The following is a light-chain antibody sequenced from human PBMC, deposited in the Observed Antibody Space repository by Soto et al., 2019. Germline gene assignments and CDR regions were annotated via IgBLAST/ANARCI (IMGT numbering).Light chain of an antibody. CDR1: QSISRH. CDR3: QQRSNWPLT. Sequence: EIVLTQSPATLSLSPGDRATLSCRASQSISRHLAWYQQKPGQAPRLLIYTTSNRATGIPARFSGSGSGTDFSLTIGSLEPEDFAVYYCQQRSNWPLTFGGGTMVEIK. V-gene: IGKV3-11*01. J-gene: IGKJ4*01. CDR2: TTS.